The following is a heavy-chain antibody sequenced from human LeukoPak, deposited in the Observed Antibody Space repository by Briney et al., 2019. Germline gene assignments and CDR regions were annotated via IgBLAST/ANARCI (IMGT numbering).Heavy chain of an antibody. V-gene: IGHV4-39*01. Sequence: PSETLSLTCTVSGGSISSSSYYWGWIRQPPGKGLEWIGSIYYSGSTYYNPSLKSRVTISVDTSKNQFSLKLSSVTAADTAVYYCARRDYDSSGYYNYFDYWGQGTLVTVSS. J-gene: IGHJ4*02. CDR3: ARRDYDSSGYYNYFDY. CDR1: GGSISSSSYY. D-gene: IGHD3-22*01. CDR2: IYYSGST.